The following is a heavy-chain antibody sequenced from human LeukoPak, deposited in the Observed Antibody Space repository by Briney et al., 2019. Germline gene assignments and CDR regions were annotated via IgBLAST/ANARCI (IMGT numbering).Heavy chain of an antibody. CDR3: ARVGTMVRGALDV. J-gene: IGHJ6*04. V-gene: IGHV1-2*06. D-gene: IGHD3-10*01. Sequence: ASVKVSCKTSRDTFADYFIHWVRQAPGQELEWMGRINAKGVGTEYEQKFQGEVPMTRDTSISTAYMELRSLRSDDTAVYYCARVGTMVRGALDVWGKGTTVTVST. CDR1: RDTFADYF. CDR2: INAKGVGT.